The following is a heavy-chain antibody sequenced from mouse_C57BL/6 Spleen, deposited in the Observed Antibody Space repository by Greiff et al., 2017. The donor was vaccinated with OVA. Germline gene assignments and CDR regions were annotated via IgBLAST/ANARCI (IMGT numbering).Heavy chain of an antibody. CDR2: IHPNSGST. CDR3: ARGSLDYSDYFDY. CDR1: GYTFTSYW. J-gene: IGHJ2*01. Sequence: QVQLQQPGAELVKPGASVKLSCKASGYTFTSYWMHWVKQRPGQGLEWIGMIHPNSGSTNYNEKFKSKATLTVDKSSSTAYMQLSSLTSEDSAVYYCARGSLDYSDYFDYWGQGTTLTVSS. V-gene: IGHV1-64*01. D-gene: IGHD2-12*01.